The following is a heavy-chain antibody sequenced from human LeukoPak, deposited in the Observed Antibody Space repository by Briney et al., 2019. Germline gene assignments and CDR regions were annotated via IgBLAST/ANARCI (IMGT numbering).Heavy chain of an antibody. CDR2: ISYDGSNK. CDR3: ARAALEGDRTYYFDY. Sequence: LGGSLRLSCAASGLTFSKYSMTWVRQAPGKGLEWVAVISYDGSNKYYADSVKGRFTISRDNSKNTLYLQMNSLRAEDTAVYYCARAALEGDRTYYFDYWGQGTLVTVSS. J-gene: IGHJ4*02. CDR1: GLTFSKYS. D-gene: IGHD3-16*01. V-gene: IGHV3-30*03.